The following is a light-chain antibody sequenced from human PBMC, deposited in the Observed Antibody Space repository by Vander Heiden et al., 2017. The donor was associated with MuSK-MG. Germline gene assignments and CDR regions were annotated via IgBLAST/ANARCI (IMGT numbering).Light chain of an antibody. CDR1: QSISNW. CDR3: QQFISYPYT. Sequence: IQLTQSPSTLSASVGDRATITCRASQSISNWLAWYQQKPGRAPRLLMYKASTLESGVPLRFSGSGSGTQFTLTINNLQPDDFATYFCQQFISYPYTFGQGTKLEIK. V-gene: IGKV1-5*03. CDR2: KAS. J-gene: IGKJ2*01.